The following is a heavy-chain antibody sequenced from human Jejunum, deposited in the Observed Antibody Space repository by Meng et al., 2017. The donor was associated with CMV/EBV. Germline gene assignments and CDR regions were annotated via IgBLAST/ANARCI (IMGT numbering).Heavy chain of an antibody. D-gene: IGHD1-1*01. J-gene: IGHJ4*02. CDR3: ARRYTTGWFSFEY. CDR2: IFGSGSTI. CDR1: AFSFATYA. V-gene: IGHV3-23*01. Sequence: CTTSAFSFATYAMSWVRQAPGKGLEWVSNIFGSGSTIYYADSVKDRFTISRDNSKDTLFLQMDSLRVEDTAIYYCARRYTTGWFSFEYWGQGTLVTVSS.